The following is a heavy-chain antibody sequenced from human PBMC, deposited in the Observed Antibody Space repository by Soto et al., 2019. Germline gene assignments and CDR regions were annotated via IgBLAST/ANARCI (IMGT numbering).Heavy chain of an antibody. CDR2: INHSGST. CDR1: GGSFRGYY. J-gene: IGHJ6*02. CDR3: ARGAGTGRGFYCCYGMDV. Sequence: SETLSLPCAVYGGSFRGYYWRWIRQPPGKGLEWIGEINHSGSTNYNPSLKSRVTISVDTSKNQFSLKLSSVTAADTAVYYCARGAGTGRGFYCCYGMDVWGQGTTVTVS. V-gene: IGHV4-34*01. D-gene: IGHD1-1*01.